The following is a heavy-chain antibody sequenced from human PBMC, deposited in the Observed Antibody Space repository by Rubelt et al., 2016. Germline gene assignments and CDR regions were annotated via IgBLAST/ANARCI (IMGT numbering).Heavy chain of an antibody. CDR1: GGSISSGDYY. Sequence: QLQLQESGPGLVRPSETLSLTCTVSGGSISSGDYYWSWIRQHPGKGLEWIGYIYYSGSTYYNPSLKSRVTISVDTSKNQFSLKLSSATAADTAVYYCARWGSGSYYQAWFDPWGQGTLVTVSS. CDR3: ARWGSGSYYQAWFDP. V-gene: IGHV4-31*03. J-gene: IGHJ5*02. CDR2: IYYSGST. D-gene: IGHD1-26*01.